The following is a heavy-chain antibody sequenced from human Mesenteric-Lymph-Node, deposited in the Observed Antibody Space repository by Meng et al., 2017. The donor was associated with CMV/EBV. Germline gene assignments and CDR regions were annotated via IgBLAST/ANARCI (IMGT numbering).Heavy chain of an antibody. D-gene: IGHD2-2*01. V-gene: IGHV4-61*01. J-gene: IGHJ6*02. CDR2: IYYSGST. CDR1: GGSVSSGSYY. CDR3: ARDRVLFSVVVPAAKGGMDV. Sequence: SETLSLTCTVSGGSVSSGSYYWSWIRQPPGKGLEWIGYIYYSGSTNYNPSLKSRVTISVDTSKNQLSLKLSSVTAADTAVYYCARDRVLFSVVVPAAKGGMDVWGQGTTVTVSS.